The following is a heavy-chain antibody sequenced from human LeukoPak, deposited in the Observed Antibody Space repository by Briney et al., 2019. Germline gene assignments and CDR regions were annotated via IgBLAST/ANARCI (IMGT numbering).Heavy chain of an antibody. V-gene: IGHV3-23*01. CDR3: CSGSYYSPYYYMDV. J-gene: IGHJ6*03. Sequence: GGSLRLSRAASGFTFSSYGMSWVRQAPGKGLEWVSAISGSGGSTYYADSVKGRFTISRDNSKNTLYLQMNSLRAEDTAVYYCCSGSYYSPYYYMDVWGKGTTVTISS. CDR2: ISGSGGST. D-gene: IGHD1-26*01. CDR1: GFTFSSYG.